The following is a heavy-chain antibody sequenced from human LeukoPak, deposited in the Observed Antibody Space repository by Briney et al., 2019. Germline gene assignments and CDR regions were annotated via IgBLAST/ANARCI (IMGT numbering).Heavy chain of an antibody. V-gene: IGHV4-4*07. Sequence: SETLSLTCTVSGGSINNYYWSWIRQPAGKGLEWIGRIYTRGSTNNNPSLKSRVTMSVDTSKNQFSLKLSSVTAADTAVYYCARGRYCSADICSGGDAFDIWGQGTMVSVSS. CDR3: ARGRYCSADICSGGDAFDI. J-gene: IGHJ3*02. D-gene: IGHD2-15*01. CDR1: GGSINNYY. CDR2: IYTRGST.